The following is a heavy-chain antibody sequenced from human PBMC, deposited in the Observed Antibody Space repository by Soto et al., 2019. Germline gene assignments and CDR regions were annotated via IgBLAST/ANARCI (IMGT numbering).Heavy chain of an antibody. Sequence: GGSLRLSCAASGFTFSSYSMNWVRQAPGKGLEWVSSISSSSSYIYYADSVKGRFTISRDNAKNSLYLQMNSLRAEDTAVYYCARVLSTYYYYGMDVWGQGTTVTAP. V-gene: IGHV3-21*01. CDR3: ARVLSTYYYYGMDV. CDR2: ISSSSSYI. J-gene: IGHJ6*02. CDR1: GFTFSSYS.